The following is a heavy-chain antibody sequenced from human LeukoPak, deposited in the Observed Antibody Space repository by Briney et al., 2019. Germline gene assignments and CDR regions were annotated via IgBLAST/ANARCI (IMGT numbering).Heavy chain of an antibody. CDR3: AKSLGYNYGYVEN. J-gene: IGHJ4*02. Sequence: VGSLRDSCVDSRFSSSIAAMSWVRQAPGKGLEWVSAVSGSGGNTHDADSVRGRFTISRDNSKNTLYLQMNSLRAEDTAVYYCAKSLGYNYGYVENWGQGTLVTVSS. CDR2: VSGSGGNT. CDR1: RFSSSIAA. V-gene: IGHV3-23*01. D-gene: IGHD5-18*01.